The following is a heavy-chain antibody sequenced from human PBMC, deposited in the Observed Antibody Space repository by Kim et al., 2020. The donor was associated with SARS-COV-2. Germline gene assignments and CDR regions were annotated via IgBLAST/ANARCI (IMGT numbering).Heavy chain of an antibody. J-gene: IGHJ4*02. V-gene: IGHV4-39*01. Sequence: YSNPSLKSRVTISVATSKNQFSLILNSVTAADTAVYYCARRGGSGRSHDYWGQGTLVIVSS. D-gene: IGHD3-10*01. CDR3: ARRGGSGRSHDY.